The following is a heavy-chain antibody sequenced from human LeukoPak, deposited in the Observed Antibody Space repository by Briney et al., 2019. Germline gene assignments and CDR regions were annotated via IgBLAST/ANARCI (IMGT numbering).Heavy chain of an antibody. J-gene: IGHJ4*02. V-gene: IGHV4-59*08. D-gene: IGHD6-13*01. CDR2: IYYSGST. Sequence: PSETLSLTCTVSGGSISSYFWTWIRQPPGKGLEWIGYIYYSGSTKYNPSLESRVSISVDTSKNQFSLKLSSVTAADTAVYYCARGIAPFDYWGQGTLVTVSS. CDR3: ARGIAPFDY. CDR1: GGSISSYF.